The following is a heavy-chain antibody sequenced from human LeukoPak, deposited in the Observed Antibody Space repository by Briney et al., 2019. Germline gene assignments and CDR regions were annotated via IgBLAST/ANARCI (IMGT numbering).Heavy chain of an antibody. CDR2: IYYSGST. Sequence: SETLSLTCTVSGGSISSGDYYWSWIRQPPGKGLEWIGYIYYSGSTYYNPSLKSRVTISVDTSKNQFSLKLSSVTAADTAVYYCASNRIAVAGTGDYWGQGTLVTVSS. CDR3: ASNRIAVAGTGDY. CDR1: GGSISSGDYY. D-gene: IGHD6-19*01. J-gene: IGHJ4*02. V-gene: IGHV4-30-4*08.